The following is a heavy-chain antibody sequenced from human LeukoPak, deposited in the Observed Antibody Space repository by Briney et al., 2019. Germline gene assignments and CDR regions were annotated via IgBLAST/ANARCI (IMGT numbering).Heavy chain of an antibody. V-gene: IGHV5-51*01. CDR1: GYSFTSYW. CDR2: IYPGDSDT. J-gene: IGHJ5*02. D-gene: IGHD3-3*01. Sequence: GESLKISCKGSGYSFTSYWIGWVRQMPGKGLEWMGIIYPGDSDTRYSPSFQGQVTISADKSISTAYLQWSSMKVWDTAMYYCARTPPLEWTFDPWGQGTLVTVSS. CDR3: ARTPPLEWTFDP.